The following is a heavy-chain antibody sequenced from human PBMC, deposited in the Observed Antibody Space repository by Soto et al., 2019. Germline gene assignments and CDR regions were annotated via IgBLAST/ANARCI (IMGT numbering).Heavy chain of an antibody. D-gene: IGHD1-1*01. CDR2: MNPNSGNT. J-gene: IGHJ5*02. Sequence: ASRKVSCQASESTFKNYDISWVGQATGQGLEWMGWMNPNSGNTGYALKFQGRVSMTRNTSIYTVYLELSSLASDDTAVYYCVRMASSGTLNWFDPWGQGTLVTVSS. CDR1: ESTFKNYD. V-gene: IGHV1-8*01. CDR3: VRMASSGTLNWFDP.